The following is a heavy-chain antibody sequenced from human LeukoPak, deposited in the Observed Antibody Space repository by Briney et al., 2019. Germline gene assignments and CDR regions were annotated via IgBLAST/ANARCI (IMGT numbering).Heavy chain of an antibody. CDR2: ISSSSSTI. V-gene: IGHV3-48*02. D-gene: IGHD7-27*01. CDR3: AREPKRGTYNWFDP. Sequence: GGSRRLSCAASGLTFSSYSMNWVRQAPGKGLEWVSYISSSSSTIYYADSVKGRFTISRDNAKNSLNLQMNSLRDEDSAVNYCAREPKRGTYNWFDPWGQGTLVTVSS. CDR1: GLTFSSYS. J-gene: IGHJ5*02.